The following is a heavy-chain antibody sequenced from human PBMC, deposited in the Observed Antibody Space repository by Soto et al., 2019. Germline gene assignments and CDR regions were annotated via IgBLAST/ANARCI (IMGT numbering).Heavy chain of an antibody. CDR1: GFTFSSYG. D-gene: IGHD3-16*01. Sequence: GGSLRLSCAASGFTFSSYGMHWVRQAPGKGLEWVAVISYDGSNKYYADSVKGRFTISRDNSKNTLYLQMNSLRAEDTAVYYCAKDGGDGFYGGYFDYWGQGTLVTVSS. J-gene: IGHJ4*02. V-gene: IGHV3-30*18. CDR3: AKDGGDGFYGGYFDY. CDR2: ISYDGSNK.